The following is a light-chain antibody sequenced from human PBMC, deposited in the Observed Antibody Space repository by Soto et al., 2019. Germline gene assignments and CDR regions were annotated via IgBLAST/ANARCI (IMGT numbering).Light chain of an antibody. V-gene: IGKV3-20*01. Sequence: EIVLTQSPGTLSLSPGERATLSCWASQSVSFSYVAWYQQKPGQAPRLLIYGASSRAAGIPKRFSGSGSGTDFTLTISRLEPEDFAVYYCQQYGGSPGTFGQGTKVDIK. J-gene: IGKJ2*01. CDR1: QSVSFSY. CDR3: QQYGGSPGT. CDR2: GAS.